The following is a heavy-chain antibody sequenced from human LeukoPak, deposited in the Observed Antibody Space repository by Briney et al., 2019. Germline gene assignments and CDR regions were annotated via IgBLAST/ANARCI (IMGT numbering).Heavy chain of an antibody. CDR3: ARGQYTTGWYNWFDP. V-gene: IGHV4-59*11. D-gene: IGHD6-19*01. CDR1: GGSISSHY. J-gene: IGHJ5*02. Sequence: SETLSLTCTVSGGSISSHYWSWIRQPPGKGLEWIGHTYHSGGTNYNPSLKSRVTISVDTSKNQFSLKLNSVTAADTAVYYCARGQYTTGWYNWFDPWGQGNLVTVSS. CDR2: TYHSGGT.